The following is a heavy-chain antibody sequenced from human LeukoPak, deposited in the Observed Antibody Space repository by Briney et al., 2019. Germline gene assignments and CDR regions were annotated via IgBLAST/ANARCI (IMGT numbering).Heavy chain of an antibody. CDR3: ARQNYFDSSGYYIDY. CDR2: IIPIFGTA. Sequence: SVKVSCKASGGTFSSYAISWVRQAPGQGLEWMGRIIPIFGTANYAQKFQGRVTITTDESTSTAYMELGSLRSEDTAMYYCARQNYFDSSGYYIDYWGQGTLVTVSS. V-gene: IGHV1-69*05. J-gene: IGHJ4*02. D-gene: IGHD3-22*01. CDR1: GGTFSSYA.